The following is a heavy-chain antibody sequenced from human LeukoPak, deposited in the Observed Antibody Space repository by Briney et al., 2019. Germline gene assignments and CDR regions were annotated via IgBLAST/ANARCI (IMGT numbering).Heavy chain of an antibody. J-gene: IGHJ4*02. CDR2: LSGSGSTI. Sequence: PGGSLRLSCAASGFTFSSYAMGWVRQAPGKGLEWVSGLSGSGSTIYCADSVKGRFTISRDNSKNTLYLQMSSLTAEDTAVYYCAKATSSSGWGTHFDYWGQGTLVTVSS. CDR1: GFTFSSYA. V-gene: IGHV3-23*01. CDR3: AKATSSSGWGTHFDY. D-gene: IGHD6-19*01.